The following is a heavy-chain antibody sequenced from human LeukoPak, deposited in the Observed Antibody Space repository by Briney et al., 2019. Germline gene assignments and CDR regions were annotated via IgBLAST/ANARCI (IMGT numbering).Heavy chain of an antibody. CDR3: ARARPPNYVWGSRTFDI. V-gene: IGHV7-4-1*02. D-gene: IGHD3-16*01. CDR2: INTNTGNP. Sequence: ASVKVSCKVSGFTFSNYGISWVRQAPGQGLEWMGWINTNTGNPTYAQGFTGRFVFSLDTSVSTAYLQISSLKAEDTAVYYCARARPPNYVWGSRTFDIWGQGTMVTVSS. CDR1: GFTFSNYG. J-gene: IGHJ3*02.